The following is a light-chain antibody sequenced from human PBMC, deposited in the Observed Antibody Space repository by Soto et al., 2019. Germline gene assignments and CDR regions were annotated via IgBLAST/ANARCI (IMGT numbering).Light chain of an antibody. CDR3: SSYAGAVV. Sequence: QSALTQPASVSGSPGQSITISCTGTSSDVGSYNLVSWYQHHPVKAPKLMIYEGSNRPSGVSTRFSGSKSGNTASLTISGLQAEDEADYYCSSYAGAVVFGGGTKLTVL. V-gene: IGLV2-23*01. CDR1: SSDVGSYNL. J-gene: IGLJ2*01. CDR2: EGS.